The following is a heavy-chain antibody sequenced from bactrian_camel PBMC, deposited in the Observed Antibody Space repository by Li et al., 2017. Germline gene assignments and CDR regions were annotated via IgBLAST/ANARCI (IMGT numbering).Heavy chain of an antibody. V-gene: IGHV3S26*01. CDR3: AADLRWWCTAGTVTGTYGYNS. D-gene: IGHD1*01. CDR2: VIAGSGSP. Sequence: HVQLVESGGGSVQAGGSLRPSCAFSGYTYSGHCMGWFRQAPGKEREGVAVIAGSGSPGYADSVKGRFTISKDNAKNTLYLQMNSLKPEDTAMYYCAADLRWWCTAGTVTGTYGYNSWGQGTQVTVS. J-gene: IGHJ4*01. CDR1: GYTYSGHC.